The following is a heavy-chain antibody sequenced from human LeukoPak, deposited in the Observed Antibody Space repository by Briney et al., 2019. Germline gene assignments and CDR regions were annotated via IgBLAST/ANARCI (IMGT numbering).Heavy chain of an antibody. CDR1: GFTFRTYW. J-gene: IGHJ4*02. CDR3: ARLIGYRTIYDY. Sequence: GGSLRLSCAASGFTFRTYWMSWVRQAPGKGLEWVASINQGGSETYYVESVKGRFTISRDNAMNSFFLQMNSLRAEDTAVYYCARLIGYRTIYDYWGQGTLVTVSS. V-gene: IGHV3-7*01. CDR2: INQGGSET. D-gene: IGHD2-8*01.